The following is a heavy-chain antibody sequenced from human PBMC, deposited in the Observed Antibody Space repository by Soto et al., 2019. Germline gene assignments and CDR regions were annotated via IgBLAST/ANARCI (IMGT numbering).Heavy chain of an antibody. CDR2: VKDGGHT. J-gene: IGHJ4*02. D-gene: IGHD5-12*01. CDR1: GGSLSGYY. CDR3: ARGQEGVVATH. V-gene: IGHV4-34*01. Sequence: QVQLQQWGAGLLKPSETLSLNCAVTGGSLSGYYWSWIRQPPGKGLEWIGEVKDGGHTNYSPSLRGXGTXSXGTSNNQFSLRLNSVTAAATGVYYCARGQEGVVATHWDQGSLVTVSS.